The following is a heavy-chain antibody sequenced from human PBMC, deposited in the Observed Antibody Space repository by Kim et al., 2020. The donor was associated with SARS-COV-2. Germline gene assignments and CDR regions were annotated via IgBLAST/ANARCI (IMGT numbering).Heavy chain of an antibody. Sequence: GSTYYTPSLKSRVTISVDTSKNQFSLKLSSVTAADTAVYYCASGDYAFDYWGQGTLVTVSS. J-gene: IGHJ4*02. D-gene: IGHD4-17*01. V-gene: IGHV4-30-2*05. CDR2: GST. CDR3: ASGDYAFDY.